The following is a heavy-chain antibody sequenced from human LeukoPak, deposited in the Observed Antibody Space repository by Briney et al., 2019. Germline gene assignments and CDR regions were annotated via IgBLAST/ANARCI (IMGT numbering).Heavy chain of an antibody. V-gene: IGHV2-70*11. CDR1: GFSLSTSGVC. D-gene: IGHD2-2*01. J-gene: IGHJ4*02. CDR2: IDWDNDK. CDR3: ARTTSSTSFNFDY. Sequence: SGPALVKPTETLTLTCTFPGFSLSTSGVCVSWIRQPPGKAVEWLARIDWDNDKYYSTSLKTRLTISKDTSKSQVVLTMTNTDPVDTATYYCARTTSSTSFNFDYWGQGTLVTVSS.